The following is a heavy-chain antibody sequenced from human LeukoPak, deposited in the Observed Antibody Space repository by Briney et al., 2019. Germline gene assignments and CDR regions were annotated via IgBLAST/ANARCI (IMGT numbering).Heavy chain of an antibody. CDR3: ARAPVFWNWNDVGYFDY. Sequence: SETLSLTCTVSGGSISSYYWSWIRQPPGKGLEWIGYIYYSGSTNYNPSLKSRVTISVDTSKNQFSLKLSSVTAADTAVYYCARAPVFWNWNDVGYFDYWGQGTLVTVSS. V-gene: IGHV4-59*01. CDR1: GGSISSYY. D-gene: IGHD1-1*01. CDR2: IYYSGST. J-gene: IGHJ4*02.